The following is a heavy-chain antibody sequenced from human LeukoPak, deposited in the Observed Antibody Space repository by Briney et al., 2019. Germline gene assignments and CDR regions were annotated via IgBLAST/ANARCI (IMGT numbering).Heavy chain of an antibody. V-gene: IGHV1-24*01. CDR1: GYTLTELS. D-gene: IGHD3-22*01. CDR2: FDPEDGET. CDR3: ATSGENSSGYYH. Sequence: SVKVSCKVSGYTLTELSIHWVRQAPGKGLEWMGGFDPEDGETIYAQKFQGRVTMTEDTSTDTAYMELSSLRSEDTAVYYCATSGENSSGYYHWGQGTLVTVSS. J-gene: IGHJ5*02.